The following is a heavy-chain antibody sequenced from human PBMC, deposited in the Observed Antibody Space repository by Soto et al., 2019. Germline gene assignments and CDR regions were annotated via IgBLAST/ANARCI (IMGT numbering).Heavy chain of an antibody. Sequence: SETLSLTCTVSGGSISSSSYYWGWIRQPPGKGVEGIGGIYYSGRTYYNPPLKSRVTISVDTSKNQFSLTLSSVTAADTAVYYCARLESPDYDFWSGYCDPHDAFDIWGQGTMVTVSS. CDR3: ARLESPDYDFWSGYCDPHDAFDI. V-gene: IGHV4-39*01. D-gene: IGHD3-3*01. J-gene: IGHJ3*02. CDR2: IYYSGRT. CDR1: GGSISSSSYY.